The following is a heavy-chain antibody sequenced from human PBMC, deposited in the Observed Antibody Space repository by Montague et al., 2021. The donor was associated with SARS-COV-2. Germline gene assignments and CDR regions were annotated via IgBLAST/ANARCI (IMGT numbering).Heavy chain of an antibody. CDR2: XXWDDDK. J-gene: IGHJ4*02. V-gene: IGHV2-70*04. CDR3: ARSYYNILTAYYTPFDY. D-gene: IGHD3-9*01. CDR1: GFSLSTSGMR. Sequence: PALVKPTQTLTLTCTFSGFSLSTSGMRASWIRQPPGKALEWLARXXWDDDKFYSTSLKTRLTISKDTSNNQVVLTMTNMDPVDTATYYCARSYYNILTAYYTPFDYWGQGTLVTVSS.